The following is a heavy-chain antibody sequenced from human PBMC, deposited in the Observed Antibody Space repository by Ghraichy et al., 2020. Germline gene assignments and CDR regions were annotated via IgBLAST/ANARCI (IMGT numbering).Heavy chain of an antibody. J-gene: IGHJ5*02. CDR1: GGSISSSSYY. CDR2: IYYSGST. D-gene: IGHD3-10*01. Sequence: ETLSLTCTVSGGSISSSSYYWGWIRQPPGKGLEWIGSIYYSGSTYYNPSLKSRVTISVDTSKNQFSLKLSSVTAADTAVYYCARGSWFGETWFDPWGQGTLVTVSS. CDR3: ARGSWFGETWFDP. V-gene: IGHV4-39*07.